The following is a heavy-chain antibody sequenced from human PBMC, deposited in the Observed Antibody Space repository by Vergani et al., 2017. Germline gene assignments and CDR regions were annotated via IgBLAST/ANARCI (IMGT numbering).Heavy chain of an antibody. Sequence: QVQLVQSGAEVKKPGSSVKVSCKASGGTFSSYAISWVRQAPGQGLEWMGGIIPIFGTATYAQKFQGRVTITADESTSTAYMGLRSLRSEDTAVYYCASRDITIFGVVIIRSYYYYGMDVWGKGTTVTVSS. CDR1: GGTFSSYA. CDR2: IIPIFGTA. J-gene: IGHJ6*04. D-gene: IGHD3-3*01. CDR3: ASRDITIFGVVIIRSYYYYGMDV. V-gene: IGHV1-69*01.